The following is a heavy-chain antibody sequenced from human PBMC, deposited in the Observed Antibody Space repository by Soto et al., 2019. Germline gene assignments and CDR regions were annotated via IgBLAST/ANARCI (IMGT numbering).Heavy chain of an antibody. D-gene: IGHD6-6*01. Sequence: SETLSLTCTVSGGSISSSSYYWGWIRQPPGKGLEWIGSIYYSGSTYYNPSLKSRVTISVDTSKNQFSLKLSSVTAADTAVYYCARPRRLRTPQYSSSSGPYYYYMDVWGKGTTVTVSS. J-gene: IGHJ6*03. CDR3: ARPRRLRTPQYSSSSGPYYYYMDV. V-gene: IGHV4-39*01. CDR2: IYYSGST. CDR1: GGSISSSSYY.